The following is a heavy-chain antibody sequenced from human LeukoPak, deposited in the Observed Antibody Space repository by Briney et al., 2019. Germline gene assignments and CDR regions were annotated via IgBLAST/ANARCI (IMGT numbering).Heavy chain of an antibody. J-gene: IGHJ4*02. CDR2: IYTSGST. CDR3: AGGYSMGLFDY. Sequence: SETLSLTCTVSGGSISSYYWSWIRQPAGKGLEWIGRIYTSGSTNYNPSLKSRVPMSVDTSKNQFSLKLSSVTAADTAVYYCAGGYSMGLFDYWGQGTLVTVSS. V-gene: IGHV4-4*07. D-gene: IGHD6-13*01. CDR1: GGSISSYY.